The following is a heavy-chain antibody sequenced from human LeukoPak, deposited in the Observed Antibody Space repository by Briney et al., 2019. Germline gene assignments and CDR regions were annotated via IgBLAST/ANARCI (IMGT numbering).Heavy chain of an antibody. CDR3: ARYSGNLLRHY. CDR1: GFTFNNYG. Sequence: GGSLRLSCAASGFTFNNYGMIWVRQAPGKGLECVSVIYTDDNTFYADSVKGRFTISRDNSKNTLYLQMNSLRAEDTAVYYCARYSGNLLRHYWGQGTLVTVSS. CDR2: IYTDDNT. J-gene: IGHJ4*02. D-gene: IGHD1-26*01. V-gene: IGHV3-53*01.